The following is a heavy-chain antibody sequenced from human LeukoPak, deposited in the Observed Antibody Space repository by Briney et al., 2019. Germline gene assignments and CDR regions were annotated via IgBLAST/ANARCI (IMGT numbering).Heavy chain of an antibody. CDR2: IFYSGST. CDR1: GGSISSSSFY. V-gene: IGHV4-39*01. Sequence: TSETLSLTCTVSGGSISSSSFYWGWIRQPPGKGLEWIGTIFYSGSTYYNPSLRSRFTMSVDTSKNQFSLRLSSVTAADTAVYYCARQGYISGQGFRNNWFDPWGQGSLVTVSS. J-gene: IGHJ5*02. CDR3: ARQGYISGQGFRNNWFDP. D-gene: IGHD6-19*01.